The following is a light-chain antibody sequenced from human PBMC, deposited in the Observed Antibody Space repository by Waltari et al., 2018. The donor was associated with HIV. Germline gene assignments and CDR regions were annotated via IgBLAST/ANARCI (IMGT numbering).Light chain of an antibody. Sequence: EIVMTQSPDTLSVSPGERATLSCRASQSVAHNLAWYQQKPGQPPRLLIYGASTRAPGIPARFSGSRSGTEFTLTISSLQSEDFAVYYCQQNDHWPPTFGQGTKVDIK. V-gene: IGKV3D-15*01. CDR2: GAS. J-gene: IGKJ1*01. CDR3: QQNDHWPPT. CDR1: QSVAHN.